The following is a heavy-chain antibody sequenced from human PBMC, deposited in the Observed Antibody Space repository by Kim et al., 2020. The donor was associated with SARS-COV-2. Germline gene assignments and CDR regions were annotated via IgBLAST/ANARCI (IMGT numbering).Heavy chain of an antibody. CDR3: ARVVATTYYYYVMDV. CDR1: GGSISSYY. J-gene: IGHJ6*02. V-gene: IGHV4-59*01. Sequence: SETLSLTCNISGGSISSYYWSWLRHPPGKGLEWIGYVYNSGSTDYDPSLKSRVTISVDPSKNQFSLKLSSVTAADTAVNYCARVVATTYYYYVMDVWGLGATVTASS. CDR2: VYNSGST. D-gene: IGHD5-12*01.